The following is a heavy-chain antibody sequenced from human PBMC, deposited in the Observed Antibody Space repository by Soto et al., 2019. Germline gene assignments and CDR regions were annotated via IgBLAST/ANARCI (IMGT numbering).Heavy chain of an antibody. CDR2: ISSNSSYI. CDR1: GFTFSTYS. CDR3: ARVFYTRASSYYDDYYCLDI. Sequence: PGGSLRLSCAASGFTFSTYSMHWVRQAPGKGLEWVASISSNSSYIYYADSVKGRFTISRDNAKNSLYLQMNSLRAEDTAVYYCARVFYTRASSYYDDYYCLDIWGRGTRVTVSS. V-gene: IGHV3-21*01. J-gene: IGHJ6*02. D-gene: IGHD3-16*01.